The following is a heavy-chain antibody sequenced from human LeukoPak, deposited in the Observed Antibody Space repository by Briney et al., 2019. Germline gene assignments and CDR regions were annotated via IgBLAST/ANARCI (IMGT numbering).Heavy chain of an antibody. J-gene: IGHJ5*02. Sequence: GGSLRLSRTTSGLTFGDYVMSWFRQAPGKGLEWVGFIRSKAYVGTTVYAACVKGRFTISRDDSKSIAYLQMNSLKTEDTAVYYCTTYYYDSSGYYPIWFDPWGQGTLVTVSS. D-gene: IGHD3-22*01. CDR3: TTYYYDSSGYYPIWFDP. CDR1: GLTFGDYV. CDR2: IRSKAYVGTT. V-gene: IGHV3-49*03.